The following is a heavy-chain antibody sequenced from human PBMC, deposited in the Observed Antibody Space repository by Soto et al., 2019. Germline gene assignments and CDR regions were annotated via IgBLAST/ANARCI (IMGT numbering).Heavy chain of an antibody. V-gene: IGHV1-46*01. Sequence: SVKVSCKASGYTFTSYYMHWVRQAPGQGLEWMGIINPSGGSTSYAQKFQGRVTMTRDTSTSTVYMELSSLRSEDTAVYYCARDLDTAMVPPGQSLQDYYYYYGMDVWGQGTTVTVSS. D-gene: IGHD5-18*01. J-gene: IGHJ6*02. CDR1: GYTFTSYY. CDR3: ARDLDTAMVPPGQSLQDYYYYYGMDV. CDR2: INPSGGST.